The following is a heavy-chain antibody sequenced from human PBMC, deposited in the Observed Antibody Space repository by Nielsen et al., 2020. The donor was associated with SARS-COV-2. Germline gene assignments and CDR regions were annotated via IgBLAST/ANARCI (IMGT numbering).Heavy chain of an antibody. D-gene: IGHD3/OR15-3a*01. CDR1: GYTFTNYY. J-gene: IGHJ6*02. Sequence: ASVKVSCKASGYTFTNYYFHWVRQAPGQGLEWVGYISPSGGNTKYAQKFQGRLTITRDTSTNTVYMELSSLRSEDTAVYYCARARATIFGLVMSYGMDVWGQGTTVAVSS. CDR3: ARARATIFGLVMSYGMDV. CDR2: ISPSGGNT. V-gene: IGHV1-46*01.